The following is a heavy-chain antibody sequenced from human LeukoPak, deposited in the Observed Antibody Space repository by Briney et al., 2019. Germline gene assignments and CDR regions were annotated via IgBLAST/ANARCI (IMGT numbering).Heavy chain of an antibody. CDR1: GGSISSGGYY. CDR3: ARDDYDSSGSGDAFDI. CDR2: IYYSGST. V-gene: IGHV4-31*03. D-gene: IGHD3-22*01. Sequence: SQTLSLTCTVSGGSISSGGYYWSWIRQHPGKGLEWIGYIYYSGSTYYNPSLKSRATISVDTSKNQFSLKLSSVTAADTAVYYCARDDYDSSGSGDAFDIWGQGTMVTVSS. J-gene: IGHJ3*02.